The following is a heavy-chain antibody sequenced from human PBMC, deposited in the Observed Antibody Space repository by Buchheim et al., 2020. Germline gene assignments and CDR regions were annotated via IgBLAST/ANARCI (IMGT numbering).Heavy chain of an antibody. D-gene: IGHD2-2*01. J-gene: IGHJ5*02. V-gene: IGHV1-69*01. CDR1: GGTFSSYA. CDR2: IIPIFGTA. Sequence: QVQLVQSGAEVKKPGSSVKVSCKASGGTFSSYAISWVRQAPGQGLEWMGGIIPIFGTANYEQKFQGRVTITAEESTRTADMELSSLRSEDTAVYYCARDLGYCSSTSCYQNNWFDPWGQGTL. CDR3: ARDLGYCSSTSCYQNNWFDP.